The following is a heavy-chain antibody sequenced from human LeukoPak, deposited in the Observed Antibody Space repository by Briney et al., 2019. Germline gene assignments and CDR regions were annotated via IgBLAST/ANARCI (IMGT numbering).Heavy chain of an antibody. J-gene: IGHJ6*03. V-gene: IGHV1-8*01. CDR2: MNPNSGNT. CDR1: GYTFTSYG. Sequence: ASVKVSCKASGYTFTSYGINWVRQATGQGLEWMGWMNPNSGNTGYAQKFQGRVTMTRNTSISTAYMELSSLRSEDTAVYYCARDTGYDSSSWPFYYYYYMDVWGKGTTVTVSS. CDR3: ARDTGYDSSSWPFYYYYYMDV. D-gene: IGHD6-13*01.